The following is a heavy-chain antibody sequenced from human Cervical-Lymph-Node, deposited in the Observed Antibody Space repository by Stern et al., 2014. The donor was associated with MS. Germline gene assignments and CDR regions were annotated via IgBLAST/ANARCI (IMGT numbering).Heavy chain of an antibody. D-gene: IGHD4-17*01. J-gene: IGHJ6*02. Sequence: QVQLVQSGAEVKKPGSSVKVSCKASGGTFSTQAINWVRQAPGQGLEWVGGIIPIFGTPNYAQKVQDRVTITADESKTTAYMGLDSLRSEDTAVYYCATPSTVTVGGMDVWGQGTTVTVSS. CDR1: GGTFSTQA. V-gene: IGHV1-69*01. CDR3: ATPSTVTVGGMDV. CDR2: IIPIFGTP.